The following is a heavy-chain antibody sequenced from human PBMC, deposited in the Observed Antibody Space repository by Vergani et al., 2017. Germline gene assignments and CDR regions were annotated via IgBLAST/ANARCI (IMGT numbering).Heavy chain of an antibody. D-gene: IGHD7-27*01. CDR3: ATGAGPFDI. Sequence: QVQLQESGPGLVKPSETLSLTCTVSGGSISSYYWSWIRQPAGKGLEWIGRLCPSGSTNYKPSLKSRVTMSIDTSKNQFSLKLTSVTAADTAVYYCATGAGPFDIWGQGTLVTVSS. V-gene: IGHV4-4*07. CDR2: LCPSGST. J-gene: IGHJ4*02. CDR1: GGSISSYY.